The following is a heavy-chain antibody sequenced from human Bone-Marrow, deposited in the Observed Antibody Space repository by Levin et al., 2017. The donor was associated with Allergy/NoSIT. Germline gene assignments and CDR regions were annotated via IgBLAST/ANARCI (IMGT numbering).Heavy chain of an antibody. CDR3: ARGGIEAVAGALLLY. Sequence: GGSLRLSCAGSGFTFSNYAMSWVRQAPGKGLEWVSGVSGSGINTYYADSVKGRFTISRDNSKNTLYLQMNNLRAEDTAVYYCARGGIEAVAGALLLYWGQGTLVTVSS. V-gene: IGHV3-23*01. CDR2: VSGSGINT. J-gene: IGHJ4*02. CDR1: GFTFSNYA. D-gene: IGHD6-19*01.